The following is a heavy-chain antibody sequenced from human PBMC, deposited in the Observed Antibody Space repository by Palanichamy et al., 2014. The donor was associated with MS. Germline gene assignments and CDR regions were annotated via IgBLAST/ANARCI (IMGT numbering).Heavy chain of an antibody. CDR2: FSGSGGST. D-gene: IGHD3-22*01. J-gene: IGHJ6*02. Sequence: EVQLLESGGGLVQPGGSLRLSCAASGFTFSSYGMSWVRQAPGKGLEWVSGFSGSGGSTYYADSVKGRFAISRDNSKNTLYLQMNSLRAEDTAVYYCAKSLAPTYYYDSSGYYDYYGMDVWGQGTTVTVSS. CDR3: AKSLAPTYYYDSSGYYDYYGMDV. V-gene: IGHV3-23*01. CDR1: GFTFSSYG.